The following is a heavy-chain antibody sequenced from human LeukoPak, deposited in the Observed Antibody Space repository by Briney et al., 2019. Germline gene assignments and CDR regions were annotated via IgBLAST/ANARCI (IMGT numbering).Heavy chain of an antibody. D-gene: IGHD5-24*01. V-gene: IGHV4-59*01. Sequence: SETLSLTCAVPGGSISSYYWSWIRQPPGKGLEWIGYIYCSGSTNYNPSLKSRVTISVDTSKNQFSLKLSSVTAADTAVYYCARGSKRWLQFSHAFDIWGQGTMVTVSS. CDR3: ARGSKRWLQFSHAFDI. J-gene: IGHJ3*02. CDR2: IYCSGST. CDR1: GGSISSYY.